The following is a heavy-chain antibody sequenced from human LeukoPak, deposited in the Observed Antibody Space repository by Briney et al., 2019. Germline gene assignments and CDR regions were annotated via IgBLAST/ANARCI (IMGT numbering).Heavy chain of an antibody. J-gene: IGHJ4*02. CDR3: AKDLEMAYYYDSSGSSFDY. Sequence: GGSLRLSCAASGFTFSSYWMSWVRQAPGKGLEWVSAISGSGGSTYYADSVKGRFTISRDNSKNTLYLQMNSLRAEDTAVYYCAKDLEMAYYYDSSGSSFDYWGQGTLVTVSS. CDR2: ISGSGGST. CDR1: GFTFSSYW. D-gene: IGHD3-22*01. V-gene: IGHV3-23*01.